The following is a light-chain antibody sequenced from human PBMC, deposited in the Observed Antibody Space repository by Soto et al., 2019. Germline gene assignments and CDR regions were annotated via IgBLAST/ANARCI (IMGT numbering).Light chain of an antibody. CDR3: QQYYSSSVT. CDR2: WAS. V-gene: IGKV4-1*01. Sequence: IEITQRPDSLAESIGERAAINCKSSQSVLYSSNNKNHLAWYQQKPGQPPKLLIYWASTRDSGVPDRFSGSGSGTDFTLTISSLQAADLAVYYCQQYYSSSVTSGGGTKLDSK. J-gene: IGKJ4*01. CDR1: QSVLYSSNNKNH.